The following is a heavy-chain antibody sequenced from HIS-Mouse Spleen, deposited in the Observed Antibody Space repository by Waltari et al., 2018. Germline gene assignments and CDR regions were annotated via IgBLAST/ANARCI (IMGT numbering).Heavy chain of an antibody. D-gene: IGHD6-13*01. V-gene: IGHV4-39*07. CDR3: AREIPYSSSWYDWYFDL. CDR2: IYYSGST. Sequence: QLQLQESGPGLVKPSETLSLPRTVSGGPISRSRYYWGWIRQPPGKGLEWIGSIYYSGSTYYNPSLKSRVTISVDTSKNQFSLKLSSVTAADTAVYYCAREIPYSSSWYDWYFDLWGRGTLVTVSS. J-gene: IGHJ2*01. CDR1: GGPISRSRYY.